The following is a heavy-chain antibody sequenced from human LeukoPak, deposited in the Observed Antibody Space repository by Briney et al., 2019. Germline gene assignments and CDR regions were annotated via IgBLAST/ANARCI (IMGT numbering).Heavy chain of an antibody. D-gene: IGHD7-27*01. CDR1: GFNFDQYA. V-gene: IGHV3-9*01. CDR2: ITWNIGTL. Sequence: PGGPLRLSCAASGFNFDQYAMFWVRQAPGKAREWVTGITWNIGTLAYAHSVKARFTISRDNAKRSLYLQMNCLRTEDTALYYSVMSVGSNWGHFDFRGQGTLVTVSS. CDR3: VMSVGSNWGHFDF. J-gene: IGHJ4*02.